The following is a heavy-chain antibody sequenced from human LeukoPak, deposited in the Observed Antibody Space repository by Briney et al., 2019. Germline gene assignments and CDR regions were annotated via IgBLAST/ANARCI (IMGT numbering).Heavy chain of an antibody. D-gene: IGHD5-12*01. CDR2: TYYRSRWFN. CDR3: TRQYSGGMDV. CDR1: GDSVSSKSAA. J-gene: IGHJ6*02. Sequence: SQTLSLTCAISGDSVSSKSAAWNRIRQCPSRGLEWLGRTYYRSRWFNGYAVSVKGRITISPDTSKNQFSLQLNSVTPEDTAVYYCTRQYSGGMDVWGQGTTVTVSS. V-gene: IGHV6-1*01.